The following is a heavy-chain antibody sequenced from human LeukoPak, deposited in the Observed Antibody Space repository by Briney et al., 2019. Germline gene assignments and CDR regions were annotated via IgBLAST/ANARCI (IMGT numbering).Heavy chain of an antibody. CDR2: ISSSSSYI. J-gene: IGHJ4*02. V-gene: IGHV3-21*01. CDR1: GFTFSSYW. D-gene: IGHD3-22*01. Sequence: GGSLRLSCAASGFTFSSYWMSWVRQAPGKGLERVSSISSSSSYIYYADSVKGRFTISRDNAKNSLYLQMNSLRAEDTAVYYCARVTAYYYDSSGYFDQWGQGTLVTVSS. CDR3: ARVTAYYYDSSGYFDQ.